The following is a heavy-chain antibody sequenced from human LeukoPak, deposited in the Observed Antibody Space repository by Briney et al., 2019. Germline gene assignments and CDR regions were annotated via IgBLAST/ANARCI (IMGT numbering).Heavy chain of an antibody. CDR3: AKEPHCSGGSCYFPVDY. J-gene: IGHJ4*02. D-gene: IGHD2-15*01. CDR1: GFTFSSYG. Sequence: GGSLRLSCAASGFTFSSYGMHWVRQAPGKGLEWVAVISYDGSNKYYADSVKGRFTISRDNSKNTLYLQMNSLRAEDTAVYYCAKEPHCSGGSCYFPVDYWGQGTLVTVSS. V-gene: IGHV3-30*18. CDR2: ISYDGSNK.